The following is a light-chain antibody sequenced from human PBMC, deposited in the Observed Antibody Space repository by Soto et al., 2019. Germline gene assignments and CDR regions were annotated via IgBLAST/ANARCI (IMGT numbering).Light chain of an antibody. Sequence: QPVLTQPPSASGTPGQRVTISCSGGTSSIGRNYVYWYQQLPGTAPKLVIYRNNQRPSGVPDRFSGSKSGTSASLAIRGLRSEDEADYYCAAWDDSLSGLYVFGTGTKVTVL. V-gene: IGLV1-47*01. CDR2: RNN. CDR3: AAWDDSLSGLYV. J-gene: IGLJ1*01. CDR1: TSSIGRNY.